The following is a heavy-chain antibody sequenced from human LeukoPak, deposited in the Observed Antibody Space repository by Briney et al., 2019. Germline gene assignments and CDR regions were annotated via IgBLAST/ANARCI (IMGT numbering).Heavy chain of an antibody. CDR1: GGSISRNTYY. Sequence: PSETLSLTYTVSGGSISRNTYYWGWIRQPPGKGLEWIGSIYYSGSTYYNPSLRSRLTISVDTSKNQFSLNLSSLTAADTAVYYCARLDGDWVYFDYWGQGTRVTVSS. CDR3: ARLDGDWVYFDY. CDR2: IYYSGST. V-gene: IGHV4-39*01. D-gene: IGHD2-21*02. J-gene: IGHJ4*02.